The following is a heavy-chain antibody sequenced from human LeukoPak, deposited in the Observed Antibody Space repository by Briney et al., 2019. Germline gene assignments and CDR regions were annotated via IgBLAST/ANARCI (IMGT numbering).Heavy chain of an antibody. CDR2: IYYSGST. Sequence: SETLSLTCTVSGGSISSYYWSWIRQPPGKGPEWIGYIYYSGSTNYNPSLKSRVTMSVDTSNNQVSLKMTSLTAADTAVYYCARAPAGQPYYYMDVWGKGTTVTVSS. J-gene: IGHJ6*03. CDR1: GGSISSYY. CDR3: ARAPAGQPYYYMDV. V-gene: IGHV4-59*01. D-gene: IGHD2-2*01.